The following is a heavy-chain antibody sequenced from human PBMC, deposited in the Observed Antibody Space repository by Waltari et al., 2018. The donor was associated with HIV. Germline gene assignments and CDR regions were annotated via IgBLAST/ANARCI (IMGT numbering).Heavy chain of an antibody. CDR1: GYTFTGYS. V-gene: IGHV1-2*02. J-gene: IGHJ6*02. Sequence: QVQLVQSGAEVKKPGASVKVSCMASGYTFTGYSMHWVGQAPGQGLEWMGWINPNGGGTNYAQKFQGRVTMTRDTSISTAYMELSRLRSDDTAVYYCARDRARTTDYYYYGMDVWGQGTTVTVSS. CDR2: INPNGGGT. CDR3: ARDRARTTDYYYYGMDV. D-gene: IGHD1-7*01.